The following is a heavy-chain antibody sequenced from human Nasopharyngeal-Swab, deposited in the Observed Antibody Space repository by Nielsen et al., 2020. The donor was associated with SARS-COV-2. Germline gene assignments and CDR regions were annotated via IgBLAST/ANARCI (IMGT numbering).Heavy chain of an antibody. CDR1: GGSFSGYY. V-gene: IGHV4-34*01. CDR3: ARGNGAFDY. J-gene: IGHJ4*02. CDR2: INHSGST. D-gene: IGHD4-17*01. Sequence: SEILSLTWAVYGGSFSGYYWSWIRQPPGKGLEWIGEINHSGSTNYNPSLKSRVTISVDTSKNQFSLKLSSVTAADTAVYYCARGNGAFDYWGQGTLVTVSS.